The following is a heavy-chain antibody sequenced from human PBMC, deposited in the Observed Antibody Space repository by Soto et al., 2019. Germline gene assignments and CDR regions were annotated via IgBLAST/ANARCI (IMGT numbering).Heavy chain of an antibody. D-gene: IGHD6-19*01. J-gene: IGHJ5*02. CDR2: ISGSGKTI. V-gene: IGHV3-48*03. CDR1: GFTFSNYE. Sequence: EVQLVESGGGLVQPGGSLRLSCAASGFTFSNYEMNWVRQAPGKGLEWVSYISGSGKTIYYADSVKGRFTISRDNAKKSLFLQMNSLRDEDTAVYYCARVKDIAVTGTPRWFDPWGQGTLVTVSS. CDR3: ARVKDIAVTGTPRWFDP.